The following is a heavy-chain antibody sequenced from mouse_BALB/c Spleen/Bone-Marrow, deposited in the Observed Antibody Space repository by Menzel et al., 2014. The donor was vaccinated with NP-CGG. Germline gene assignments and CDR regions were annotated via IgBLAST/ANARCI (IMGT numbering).Heavy chain of an antibody. CDR2: IDPGSGST. CDR3: ARPPPSFPWDY. V-gene: IGHV14-3*02. J-gene: IGHJ4*01. Sequence: DVKLQESGAELVKPGASVKLSCTASGFNIKDTYIHWVKQRPEQGLEWIGRIDPGSGSTKYDPKSHGKATIKADTSSNPALAHRSRLPSKHTPVYFCARPPPSFPWDYGGQETS. CDR1: GFNIKDTY.